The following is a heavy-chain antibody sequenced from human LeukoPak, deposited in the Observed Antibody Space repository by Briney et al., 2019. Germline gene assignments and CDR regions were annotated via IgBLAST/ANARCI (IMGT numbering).Heavy chain of an antibody. V-gene: IGHV4-59*01. CDR3: AREPDYYYYGMGV. J-gene: IGHJ6*02. CDR1: GGSITSYY. Sequence: SENLSLTCTVSGGSITSYYWSWIQQPPGKGLEWIGYIYYSGSTNYNPSLKSRVTISVATSKNQFSLKLSSVTAADTAVYYCAREPDYYYYGMGVWGQGTTVTVSS. CDR2: IYYSGST. D-gene: IGHD2-2*01.